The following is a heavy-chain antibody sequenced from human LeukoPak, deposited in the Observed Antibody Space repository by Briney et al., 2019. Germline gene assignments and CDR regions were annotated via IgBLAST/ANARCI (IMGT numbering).Heavy chain of an antibody. V-gene: IGHV3-23*01. D-gene: IGHD6-13*01. Sequence: GGSLRLSCAASGFTFSSYAMSWVRQAPGKGLEWVSAISGSGGSTYYADSVKGRVTISRDNSKNTLYLQMNSLRAEDTAVYYCAKDLLSSSWYHFDYWGQGTLVTVSS. CDR2: ISGSGGST. CDR3: AKDLLSSSWYHFDY. J-gene: IGHJ4*02. CDR1: GFTFSSYA.